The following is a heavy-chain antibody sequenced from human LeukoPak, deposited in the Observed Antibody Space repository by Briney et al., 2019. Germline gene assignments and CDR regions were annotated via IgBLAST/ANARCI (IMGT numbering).Heavy chain of an antibody. CDR3: AKDRRDYRFDY. CDR2: ISYDGSNK. J-gene: IGHJ4*02. D-gene: IGHD4-11*01. CDR1: GFTFSSYG. V-gene: IGHV3-30*18. Sequence: GRSLRLSCAASGFTFSSYGMHWVRQAPGKGLEWVAVISYDGSNKYYADSVEGRFTISRDNSKNTLYLQMNSLRAEDTAVYYCAKDRRDYRFDYWGQGTLVTVSS.